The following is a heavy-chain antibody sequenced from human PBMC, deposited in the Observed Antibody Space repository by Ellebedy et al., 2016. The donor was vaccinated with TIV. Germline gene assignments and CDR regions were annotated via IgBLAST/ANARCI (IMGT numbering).Heavy chain of an antibody. CDR2: LYGDGVQT. D-gene: IGHD3-10*01. CDR3: ARDPDFGDP. V-gene: IGHV3-53*01. J-gene: IGHJ5*02. Sequence: GESLKTSCEASGFTVSGTFMSWFRQAPGRGLEWVSVLYGDGVQTHYADSAKGRFTISRDNSKNTLYLQMNSLRAEDTALYYCARDPDFGDPWGQGTQVIVSS. CDR1: GFTVSGTF.